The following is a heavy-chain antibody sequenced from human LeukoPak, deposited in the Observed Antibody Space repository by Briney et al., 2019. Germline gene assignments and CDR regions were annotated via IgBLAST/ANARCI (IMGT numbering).Heavy chain of an antibody. D-gene: IGHD3-22*01. CDR2: ISGSGGST. CDR1: AVTLSTYA. J-gene: IGHJ4*02. Sequence: GGSLRLSCAASAVTLSTYAMTWVRQAPGKGLEWVSAISGSGGSTYYADSVKGRFTISRDNSKNTLYLQMNSLRAEDTAVYYCAKDLRVRYYYDSSGYYRFDYWGQGTLVTVSS. CDR3: AKDLRVRYYYDSSGYYRFDY. V-gene: IGHV3-23*01.